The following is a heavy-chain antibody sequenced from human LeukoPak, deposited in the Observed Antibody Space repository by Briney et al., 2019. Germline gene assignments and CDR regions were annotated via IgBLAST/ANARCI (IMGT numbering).Heavy chain of an antibody. V-gene: IGHV5-51*01. CDR3: ARQKGSSSSNFGLDY. Sequence: GESLKISCKGSGYSFTSYWIGWVRQMPGKGLEWMGIIYPGDSDTTYSPSFQGQVTISADKSISTAYLQWSSLKASDTAMYYCARQKGSSSSNFGLDYWGQGTLVTVSS. CDR1: GYSFTSYW. CDR2: IYPGDSDT. D-gene: IGHD6-6*01. J-gene: IGHJ4*02.